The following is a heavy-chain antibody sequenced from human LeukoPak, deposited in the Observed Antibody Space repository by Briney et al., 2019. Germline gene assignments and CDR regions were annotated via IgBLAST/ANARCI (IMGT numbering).Heavy chain of an antibody. V-gene: IGHV1-2*06. D-gene: IGHD6-19*01. J-gene: IGHJ4*02. Sequence: ASVKVSCKASGYTFTGYYMHWVRQAPGQGLEWMGRINPNSGGTNYAQKFQGRVTMTRDTSISTAYMELSRLRSDDTAVYYCASSLCGWYCFDYWGQGTLVTVSS. CDR3: ASSLCGWYCFDY. CDR1: GYTFTGYY. CDR2: INPNSGGT.